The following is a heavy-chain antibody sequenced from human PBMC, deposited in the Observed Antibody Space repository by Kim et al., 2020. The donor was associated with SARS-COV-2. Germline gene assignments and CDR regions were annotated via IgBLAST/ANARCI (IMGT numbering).Heavy chain of an antibody. J-gene: IGHJ6*02. CDR2: ISAYNGNT. D-gene: IGHD6-13*01. CDR1: GYTFTSYG. V-gene: IGHV1-18*01. CDR3: ARDQQDSWYNYYYYYGMDV. Sequence: ASVKVSCKASGYTFTSYGISWVRQAPGQGLEWMGWISAYNGNTNYAQKLQGRVTMTTDTSTSTAYMELRSLRSDDTAVYYCARDQQDSWYNYYYYYGMDVWGQGTTVTVSS.